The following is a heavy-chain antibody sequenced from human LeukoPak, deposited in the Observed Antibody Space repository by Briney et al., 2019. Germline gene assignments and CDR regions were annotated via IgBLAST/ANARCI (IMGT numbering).Heavy chain of an antibody. Sequence: SETLSLTCTVSGGSISSGDYYWSWIRQPPGKGLEWIGYIYYSGSTYYNPSLKSRVTISVDTSKNQFSLKLSSVTAADTAVYYCARIGVYYYYYYMDVWGKGTTATVSS. J-gene: IGHJ6*03. CDR3: ARIGVYYYYYYMDV. D-gene: IGHD3-10*01. CDR2: IYYSGST. V-gene: IGHV4-30-4*08. CDR1: GGSISSGDYY.